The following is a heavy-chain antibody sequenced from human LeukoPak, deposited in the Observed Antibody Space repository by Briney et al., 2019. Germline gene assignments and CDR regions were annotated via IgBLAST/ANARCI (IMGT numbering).Heavy chain of an antibody. J-gene: IGHJ5*02. CDR2: ISGSGGST. D-gene: IGHD3-10*01. Sequence: GGSLRLSCAASGFTFSSYAMSWVRQAPGKGLEWVSAISGSGGSTYYADSVKGRFTISRDNSKNTLYLQMNSLRAEDTAVYYCAAYYGSGSSRWFDPWGQGTLVTVSS. V-gene: IGHV3-23*01. CDR1: GFTFSSYA. CDR3: AAYYGSGSSRWFDP.